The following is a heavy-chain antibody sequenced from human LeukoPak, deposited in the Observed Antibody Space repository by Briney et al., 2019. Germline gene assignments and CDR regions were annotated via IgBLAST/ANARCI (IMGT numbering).Heavy chain of an antibody. D-gene: IGHD3-22*01. J-gene: IGHJ4*02. V-gene: IGHV4-4*02. CDR3: ARDARNYYDSSGYFDY. CDR1: GGSISSSNW. CDR2: IYHSGST. Sequence: TTSETLSLTCAVSGGSISSSNWWSWVRQPPGKGLEWIGEIYHSGSTNYNPSLKSRVTISVDKSKNQFSLKLSSVNAADTAVYYCARDARNYYDSSGYFDYWGQGTLVTVSS.